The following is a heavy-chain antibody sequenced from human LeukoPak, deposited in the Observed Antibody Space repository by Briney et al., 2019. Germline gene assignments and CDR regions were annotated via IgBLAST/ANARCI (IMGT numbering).Heavy chain of an antibody. CDR1: GFTFSTHW. CDR2: ISGSGGST. Sequence: GGSLRLSCAASGFTFSTHWMNWVCQAPGKGLEWVSAISGSGGSTYYADSVKGRFTISRDNSKNTLYLQMNSLRAEDTAVYYCAKDRSIVGATTDWGQGTLVTVSS. D-gene: IGHD1-26*01. CDR3: AKDRSIVGATTD. J-gene: IGHJ4*02. V-gene: IGHV3-23*01.